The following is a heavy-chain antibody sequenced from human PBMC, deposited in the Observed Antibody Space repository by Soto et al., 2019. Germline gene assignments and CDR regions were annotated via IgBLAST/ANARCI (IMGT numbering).Heavy chain of an antibody. CDR2: IYYSGST. V-gene: IGHV4-39*01. D-gene: IGHD6-13*01. CDR3: ARLGGSSWGDYYYGMDV. Sequence: SETLSLTCTVSGGSISSSSYYWGWIRQPPGKGLEWIGSIYYSGSTYYNPSLKSRVTISVDTSKNQFSLKLSSVTAADTAVYYCARLGGSSWGDYYYGMDVWGQGTTVTVSS. J-gene: IGHJ6*02. CDR1: GGSISSSSYY.